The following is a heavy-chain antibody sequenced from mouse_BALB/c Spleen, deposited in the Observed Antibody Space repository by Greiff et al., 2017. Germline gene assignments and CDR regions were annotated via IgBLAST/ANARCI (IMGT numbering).Heavy chain of an antibody. CDR1: GFTFSSFG. CDR2: ISSGSSTI. D-gene: IGHD3-3*01. Sequence: EVQRVESGGGLVKPGGSRKLSCAASGFTFSSFGMHWVRQAPEKGLEWVAYISSGSSTIYYADTVKGRFTISRDNPKNTLFLQMTSLRSEDTAMYYCAREGGWDRMDYWGQGTSVTVSS. J-gene: IGHJ4*01. CDR3: AREGGWDRMDY. V-gene: IGHV5-17*02.